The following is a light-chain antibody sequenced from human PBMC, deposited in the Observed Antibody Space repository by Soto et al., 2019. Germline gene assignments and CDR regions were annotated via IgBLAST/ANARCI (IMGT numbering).Light chain of an antibody. CDR2: GAS. Sequence: EIVMTQSPGTLSLSPGERATLSCRASQSVSSSYLAWYQQKPGQAPRLLIYGASTRATGIPARFSGSGSGTEFTLTISRLQSEDFAVYYCQQYNNWPPWTFGQGTKVDIK. CDR3: QQYNNWPPWT. J-gene: IGKJ1*01. V-gene: IGKV3-15*01. CDR1: QSVSSSY.